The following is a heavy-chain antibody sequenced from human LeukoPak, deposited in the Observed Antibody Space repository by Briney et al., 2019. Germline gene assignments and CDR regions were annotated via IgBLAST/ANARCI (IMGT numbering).Heavy chain of an antibody. Sequence: GASVKVSCKASGYTFTSYDINWVRQATGQGLEWMGWINPNSGGTNYAQKFQGRVTMTRDTSISTAYMELSRLRSDDTAVYYCASVGYDSSGSYYFDYWGQGTLVTVSS. V-gene: IGHV1-2*02. CDR1: GYTFTSYD. D-gene: IGHD3-22*01. CDR2: INPNSGGT. CDR3: ASVGYDSSGSYYFDY. J-gene: IGHJ4*02.